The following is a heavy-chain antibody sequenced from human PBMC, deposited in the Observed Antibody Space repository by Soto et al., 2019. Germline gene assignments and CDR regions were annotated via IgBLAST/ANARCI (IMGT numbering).Heavy chain of an antibody. Sequence: QVQLVESGGGVVQPGRSLRLSCAASGFTFSSYGMHWVRQAPGKGLEWVAVIWYDGSNKYYADSVKGRFTISRDNSKNTLYRQMNSLGADDTAVYYCARGGLRYYYYDMDVWGKGTTVTVSS. CDR3: ARGGLRYYYYDMDV. CDR2: IWYDGSNK. V-gene: IGHV3-33*01. J-gene: IGHJ6*03. D-gene: IGHD6-25*01. CDR1: GFTFSSYG.